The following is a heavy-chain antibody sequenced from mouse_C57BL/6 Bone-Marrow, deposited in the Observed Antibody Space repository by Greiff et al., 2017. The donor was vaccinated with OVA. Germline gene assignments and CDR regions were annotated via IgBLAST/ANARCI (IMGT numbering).Heavy chain of an antibody. Sequence: QVQLQQPGAELVKPGASVKMSCKASGYTFTSYWFTWVKQRPGQGLLWIGDIYPGSGSTNYNEKFKSKATLTVDTSSRTAYMQLSRLTYEDSSVYYCARDGPYFDYWGQGTTLTVSS. J-gene: IGHJ2*01. D-gene: IGHD2-3*01. CDR1: GYTFTSYW. CDR3: ARDGPYFDY. CDR2: IYPGSGST. V-gene: IGHV1-55*01.